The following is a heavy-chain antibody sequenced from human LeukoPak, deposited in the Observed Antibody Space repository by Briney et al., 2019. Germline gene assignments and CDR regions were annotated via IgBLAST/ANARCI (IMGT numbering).Heavy chain of an antibody. J-gene: IGHJ3*01. D-gene: IGHD5-24*01. V-gene: IGHV1-8*03. CDR1: GYSFTSYD. Sequence: ASVKVSCKASGYSFTSYDINWVRQATGQGPEWMGWMNPNSGDTGYAQNFQDRVTITRDTSINTAYMELSSLRSDDTAVYYCARDGYNYGAFDVWGQGTMVTVSS. CDR3: ARDGYNYGAFDV. CDR2: MNPNSGDT.